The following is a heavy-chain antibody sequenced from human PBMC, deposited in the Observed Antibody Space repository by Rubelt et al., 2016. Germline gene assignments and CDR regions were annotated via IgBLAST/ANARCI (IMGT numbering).Heavy chain of an antibody. V-gene: IGHV4-34*01. J-gene: IGHJ4*02. Sequence: YWSWIRQPPGKGLEWIGEINHSGSTNYNPSLKSRVTISVDTSKNQFSLKLSSVTAADTAVYYCARGKESGLDYWGQGTLVTVSS. CDR3: ARGKESGLDY. D-gene: IGHD3-3*01. CDR1: Y. CDR2: INHSGST.